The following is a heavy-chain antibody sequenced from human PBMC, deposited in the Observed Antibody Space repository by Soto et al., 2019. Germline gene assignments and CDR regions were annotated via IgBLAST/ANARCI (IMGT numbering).Heavy chain of an antibody. D-gene: IGHD3-3*01. CDR3: AKLSKGVVTGYYGMDV. V-gene: IGHV3-30*18. Sequence: QVQLVESGGGVVQPGRSLRLSCAASGFTYSSYGMHWVRQAPGKGLEWVAVISYDGSNKYYADSVKGRFTISRDNSKNTLYLQMNSLRAEDTAVYYCAKLSKGVVTGYYGMDVWGQGTTVTVSS. CDR2: ISYDGSNK. CDR1: GFTYSSYG. J-gene: IGHJ6*02.